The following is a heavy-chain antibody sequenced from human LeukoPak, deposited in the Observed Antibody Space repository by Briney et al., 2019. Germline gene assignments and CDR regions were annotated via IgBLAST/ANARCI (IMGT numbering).Heavy chain of an antibody. V-gene: IGHV3-9*01. J-gene: IGHJ4*02. D-gene: IGHD6-13*01. CDR1: GFIFDDYA. Sequence: SLGLSCAASGFIFDDYAMRWVRQAPGKGLEWVSTISWSSGTIDYSDSVKGRFTISRDNAKNSLYLQMNSLRADDTALYYCAKDMKSSSWSSIDYWGQGTLVTVSS. CDR3: AKDMKSSSWSSIDY. CDR2: ISWSSGTI.